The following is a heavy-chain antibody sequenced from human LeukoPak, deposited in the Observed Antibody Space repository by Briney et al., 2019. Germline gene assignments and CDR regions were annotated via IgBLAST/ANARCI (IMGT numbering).Heavy chain of an antibody. Sequence: PGGSLRLTXAVSAFTFNSYGMHWVRQAPGKGLEWAAFIRYDGSKQYYIDSVKGRFTVSRDNSKNTLYLQMNNLRAEDTAVYYCAKDLWTKQNAPGYFDYWGQGTLVTVSS. CDR1: AFTFNSYG. CDR2: IRYDGSKQ. D-gene: IGHD1-1*01. V-gene: IGHV3-30*02. CDR3: AKDLWTKQNAPGYFDY. J-gene: IGHJ4*02.